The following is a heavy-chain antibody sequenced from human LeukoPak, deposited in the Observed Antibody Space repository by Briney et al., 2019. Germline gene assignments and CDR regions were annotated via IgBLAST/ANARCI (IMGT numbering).Heavy chain of an antibody. CDR2: IYYSGST. V-gene: IGHV4-59*01. J-gene: IGHJ4*02. Sequence: SETLSLTCTVSGGSISSYFWSWIRQPPGKGLECIGYIYYSGSTNYNPSLKSRVTISVDASKNQFSLKLTSVTAADTAVYYCASSDYGGMYFDYWGQGTLVTVSS. CDR1: GGSISSYF. D-gene: IGHD4-23*01. CDR3: ASSDYGGMYFDY.